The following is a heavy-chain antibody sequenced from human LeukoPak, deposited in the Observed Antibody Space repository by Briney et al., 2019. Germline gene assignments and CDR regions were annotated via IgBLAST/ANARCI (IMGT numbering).Heavy chain of an antibody. CDR1: GGSISSYY. D-gene: IGHD3-10*01. Sequence: SETLSLTCSVSGGSISSYYWSWVRQPPGKGLEWLGEIYHSGSTNYNPSLKSRVTISVDKSKNQFSLKLSSVTAADTAVYYCASAGPTYGSGSYYGPYDAFDIWGQGTMVTVSS. CDR2: IYHSGST. J-gene: IGHJ3*02. CDR3: ASAGPTYGSGSYYGPYDAFDI. V-gene: IGHV4-59*01.